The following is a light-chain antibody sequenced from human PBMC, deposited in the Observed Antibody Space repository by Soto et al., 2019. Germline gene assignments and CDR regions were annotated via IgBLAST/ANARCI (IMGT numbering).Light chain of an antibody. CDR2: GAS. J-gene: IGKJ5*01. CDR3: QQYNNWPLT. CDR1: QSVSSK. Sequence: EIVLTQSPGTLYLSRGERSTLSCRASQSVSSKLAWYQQRPGQAPRLLIYGASSRATGIPDRFSGSGSGTEFTLTISSLQSEDFAVYYCQQYNNWPLTFGQGTRLET. V-gene: IGKV3D-15*01.